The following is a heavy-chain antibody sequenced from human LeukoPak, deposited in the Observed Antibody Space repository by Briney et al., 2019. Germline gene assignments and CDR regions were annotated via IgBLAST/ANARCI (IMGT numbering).Heavy chain of an antibody. V-gene: IGHV4-61*01. Sequence: PSETLSLTCTVSGGSVSSGSYYWSWIRQPPGKGLEWIGYIYYSGSTNYNPSLKSRVTISVDTSKNQFSLKLSSVTAADTAVYYCARQLLRYYYYYGMDVWGQGTTVTVSS. CDR1: GGSVSSGSYY. CDR3: ARQLLRYYYYYGMDV. CDR2: IYYSGST. J-gene: IGHJ6*02. D-gene: IGHD2-15*01.